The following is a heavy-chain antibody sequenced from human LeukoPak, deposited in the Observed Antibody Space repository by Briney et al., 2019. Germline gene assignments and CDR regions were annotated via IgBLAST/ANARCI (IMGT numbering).Heavy chain of an antibody. V-gene: IGHV3-30-3*01. Sequence: GGSLRLSCAASGFTFSSYAMHWVRQAPGKGLEWVAVISYDGSNKYYADSVKGRFTISRDNSKNTLYLQMNSLRAEDTAVYYCARVLTGSWDWFDPWGQGTLVTVSS. D-gene: IGHD2-8*02. CDR2: ISYDGSNK. J-gene: IGHJ5*02. CDR1: GFTFSSYA. CDR3: ARVLTGSWDWFDP.